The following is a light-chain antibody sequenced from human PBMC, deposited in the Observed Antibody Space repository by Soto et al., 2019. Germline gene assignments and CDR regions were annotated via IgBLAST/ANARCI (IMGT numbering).Light chain of an antibody. CDR3: QQRSNWPLT. CDR2: DAS. Sequence: EIVLTQSPATLSLSPGERATLSCRASQSVSRYFAWYQQKPGQAPRLLIYDASNRATGIPARFSGSGSGTDFTLPISSLEPEDFAVYYCQQRSNWPLTFGGGTNVEIQ. J-gene: IGKJ4*02. CDR1: QSVSRY. V-gene: IGKV3-11*01.